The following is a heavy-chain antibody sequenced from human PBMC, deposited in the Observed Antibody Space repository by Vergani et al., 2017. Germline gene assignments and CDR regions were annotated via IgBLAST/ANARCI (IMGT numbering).Heavy chain of an antibody. CDR3: ARAPGGSYAGDFDY. CDR1: GFTFSSYG. D-gene: IGHD1-26*01. J-gene: IGHJ4*02. CDR2: MRFDGRKK. Sequence: QAQVVESGGGVVQPGGSLTISCAASGFTFSSYGVHWVRQAPGKGLEWVAFMRFDGRKKNYADSVKGRFTISRDNAKNSLYLQMNSLRAEDTAVYYCARAPGGSYAGDFDYWGQGTLVTVSS. V-gene: IGHV3-30*02.